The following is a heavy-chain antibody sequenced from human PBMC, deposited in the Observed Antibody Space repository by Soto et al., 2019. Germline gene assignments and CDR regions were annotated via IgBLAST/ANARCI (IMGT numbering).Heavy chain of an antibody. D-gene: IGHD3-10*01. CDR2: IIPIFGTP. V-gene: IGHV1-69*01. J-gene: IGHJ4*02. CDR3: ARDRDDYGSGNYYNRIDF. CDR1: GGIFSTYA. Sequence: QVQLVQSGAEVKKPGSSVKVSCKASGGIFSTYAISWLRQAPGQGLEWMGGIIPIFGTPNYAQKFQGRVTITAEESTITAYLEVTRLRADDTAVYYCARDRDDYGSGNYYNRIDFWGQGTLVTVSS.